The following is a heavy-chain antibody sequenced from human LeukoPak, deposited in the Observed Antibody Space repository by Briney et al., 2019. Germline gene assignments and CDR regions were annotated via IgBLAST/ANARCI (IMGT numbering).Heavy chain of an antibody. V-gene: IGHV4-61*02. Sequence: SETLSLTCTVSGGSISSGSYYWSWIRQPAGRGLEWIGRIYTSGTTNYNPSLKSRVTISVDTSKNQFSLKLSSVTAADTAVYYCARGTYYYDSSGYYFAFHYYYYMDVWGKGTTVTVSS. CDR1: GGSISSGSYY. D-gene: IGHD3-22*01. J-gene: IGHJ6*03. CDR3: ARGTYYYDSSGYYFAFHYYYYMDV. CDR2: IYTSGTT.